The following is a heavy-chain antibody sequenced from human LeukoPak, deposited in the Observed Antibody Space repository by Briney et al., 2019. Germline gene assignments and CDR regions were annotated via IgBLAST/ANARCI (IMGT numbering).Heavy chain of an antibody. CDR1: GGSISSGSYY. V-gene: IGHV4-61*02. D-gene: IGHD6-19*01. Sequence: QSSETLSLTCTVSGGSISSGSYYWSWIRQPAGKGLEWIGRVYTSGSTNYNPSLKSRVTISVDTSKNQFSLKLSSVTAADTAVYYCAREGEYSSGPGKSWGQGTLVTVSS. CDR3: AREGEYSSGPGKS. CDR2: VYTSGST. J-gene: IGHJ5*02.